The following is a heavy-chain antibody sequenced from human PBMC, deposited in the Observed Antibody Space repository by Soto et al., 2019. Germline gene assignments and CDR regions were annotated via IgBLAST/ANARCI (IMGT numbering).Heavy chain of an antibody. Sequence: WTWIRQPLGKGLEWIGEINHTGSTKYNPSLKSRVTISLDTSKNQFSLSLRSVTAADTAVYYCARGREIFGAVTPFEYWGQGTQVAVSS. D-gene: IGHD3-3*01. J-gene: IGHJ4*02. V-gene: IGHV4-34*01. CDR3: ARGREIFGAVTPFEY. CDR2: INHTGST.